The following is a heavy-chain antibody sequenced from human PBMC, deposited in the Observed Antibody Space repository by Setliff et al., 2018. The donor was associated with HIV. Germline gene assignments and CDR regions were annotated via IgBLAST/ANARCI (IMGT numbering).Heavy chain of an antibody. CDR1: GGSISSQY. J-gene: IGHJ6*03. Sequence: SETLSLTCTVSGGSISSQYWSWIRQTPGKGLESIGYVYNSGGTNYNPSLKSRVTISVDTSKNQFSLRLSSVTAADTAVYYCARLHGDFYFDLWGKGTTVTVSS. D-gene: IGHD4-17*01. CDR3: ARLHGDFYFDL. V-gene: IGHV4-59*11. CDR2: VYNSGGT.